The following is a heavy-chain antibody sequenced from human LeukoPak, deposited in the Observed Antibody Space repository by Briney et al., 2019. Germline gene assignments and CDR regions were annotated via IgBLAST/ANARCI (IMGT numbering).Heavy chain of an antibody. Sequence: PSETLSLTCTVSGGSISSYYWSWIRQPPGKGLEWIGYIYHSGGTYYNPSLKSRVTISVDRSKNQFSLKLSSVTAADTAVYYCARGRLRTYCGGDCYLSWGQGTLVTVSS. CDR2: IYHSGGT. J-gene: IGHJ5*02. CDR3: ARGRLRTYCGGDCYLS. CDR1: GGSISSYY. D-gene: IGHD2-21*01. V-gene: IGHV4-59*12.